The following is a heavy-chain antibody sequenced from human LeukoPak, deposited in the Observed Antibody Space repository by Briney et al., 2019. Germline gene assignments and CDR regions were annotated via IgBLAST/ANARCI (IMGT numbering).Heavy chain of an antibody. D-gene: IGHD6-19*01. V-gene: IGHV3-7*04. CDR3: ARAWAGSASY. J-gene: IGHJ4*02. CDR1: GFTLSNYW. CDR2: INQDGSKI. Sequence: GGSLRLSCAASGFTLSNYWMAWVRQAPGKGLEWVANINQDGSKIYYADSMTGRFTISRDTAKNSLYLQMNSLRVEDTAVYYCARAWAGSASYWGQGTLVSVSS.